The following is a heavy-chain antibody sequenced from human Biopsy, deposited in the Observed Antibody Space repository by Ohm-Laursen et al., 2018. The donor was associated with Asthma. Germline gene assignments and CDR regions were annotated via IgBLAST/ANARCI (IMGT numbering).Heavy chain of an antibody. CDR1: PGSFSGFY. Sequence: GTLSLTCAVYPGSFSGFYWTWIRQSPEKGLEWIGETNERGVTNNNPSLKSRVIISIGTYWNRVSLKLTSVTAADTAVYYCARGPELDVWGQGTTVTVSS. CDR2: TNERGVT. J-gene: IGHJ6*02. CDR3: ARGPELDV. V-gene: IGHV4-34*01.